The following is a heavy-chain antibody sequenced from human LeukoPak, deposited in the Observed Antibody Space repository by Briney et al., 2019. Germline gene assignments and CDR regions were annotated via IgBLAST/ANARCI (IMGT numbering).Heavy chain of an antibody. CDR3: ARRTDDLGSYFDY. V-gene: IGHV4-39*01. Sequence: SETLSLTCTVSGGSISSASYYWGWIRQPPGKGLEWIGSFYYSGSTYYNPSLRSRVTISVDTSKNQVSLKLFSVTAADTAVYYCARRTDDLGSYFDYWGQGTLVTVSS. J-gene: IGHJ4*02. CDR1: GGSISSASYY. CDR2: FYYSGST. D-gene: IGHD3-10*01.